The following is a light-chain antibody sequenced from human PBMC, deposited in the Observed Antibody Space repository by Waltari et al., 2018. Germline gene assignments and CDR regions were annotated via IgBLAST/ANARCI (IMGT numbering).Light chain of an antibody. CDR1: QSVRTN. CDR2: GAS. Sequence: EIVMTQSPVTLSVSPGERAALSCRSSQSVRTNLAWYQQRPGQTPRLLIYGASTRAAEIPARFSGSGSGTEFTLTISSLQPDDFATYYCQQYKSYPLTFGQGTKVEIK. CDR3: QQYKSYPLT. J-gene: IGKJ1*01. V-gene: IGKV3-15*01.